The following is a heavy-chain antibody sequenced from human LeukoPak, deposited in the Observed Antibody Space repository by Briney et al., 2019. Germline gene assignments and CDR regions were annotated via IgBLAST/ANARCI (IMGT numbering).Heavy chain of an antibody. Sequence: GGSLRLSCAASGFTSSSYSMNWVRQAPGKGLEWVSSISSSSSYIYYADSVKGRFTISRDNAKNSLYLQMNSLRAEDTALYYCAKTGYYESSGDAFDSWGQGTMVTVSS. J-gene: IGHJ3*02. CDR3: AKTGYYESSGDAFDS. CDR1: GFTSSSYS. D-gene: IGHD3-22*01. CDR2: ISSSSSYI. V-gene: IGHV3-21*04.